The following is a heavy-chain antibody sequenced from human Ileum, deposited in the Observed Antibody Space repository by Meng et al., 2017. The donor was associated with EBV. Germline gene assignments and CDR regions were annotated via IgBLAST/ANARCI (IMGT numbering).Heavy chain of an antibody. Sequence: QVQLQESGPGLVKPSETLSLTCAVPGGSISRSDWWSWVRQPPGKGLEWIGETSHSGSTNYSPSLKGRVTISLDKSKNQLSLKLNSVTAADTAVYYCASSDYYRSDYWGHGTQVTVSS. D-gene: IGHD3-22*01. V-gene: IGHV4-4*02. J-gene: IGHJ4*01. CDR1: GGSISRSDW. CDR2: TSHSGST. CDR3: ASSDYYRSDY.